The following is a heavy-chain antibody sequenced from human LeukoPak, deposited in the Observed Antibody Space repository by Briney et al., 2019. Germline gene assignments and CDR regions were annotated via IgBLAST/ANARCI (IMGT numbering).Heavy chain of an antibody. D-gene: IGHD5-18*01. CDR1: GFTFSSYS. J-gene: IGHJ4*02. CDR2: IKQDGSEK. Sequence: GGSLRLSCAASGFTFSSYSMNWVRQAPGKGLEWVANIKQDGSEKYYVDSVKGRFTISRDNAKNSLYLQMNSLRAEDTAVYYCARTQYSYGSSLKNWGQGTLVTVSS. V-gene: IGHV3-7*01. CDR3: ARTQYSYGSSLKN.